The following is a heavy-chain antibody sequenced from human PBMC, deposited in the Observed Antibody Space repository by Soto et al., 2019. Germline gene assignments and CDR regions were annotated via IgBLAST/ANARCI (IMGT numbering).Heavy chain of an antibody. CDR1: GFTFSSHT. D-gene: IGHD3-10*01. J-gene: IGHJ6*02. Sequence: GGSLRLSCAASGFTFSSHTMNWVRQAPGKGLEWISYITSTSSTKNYADSVKGRFTISRDNANNSLYLQMNSLRDEDTAVYYCARRITMVRGPYYYYAMDVRGQGTTATVYS. CDR3: ARRITMVRGPYYYYAMDV. V-gene: IGHV3-48*02. CDR2: ITSTSSTK.